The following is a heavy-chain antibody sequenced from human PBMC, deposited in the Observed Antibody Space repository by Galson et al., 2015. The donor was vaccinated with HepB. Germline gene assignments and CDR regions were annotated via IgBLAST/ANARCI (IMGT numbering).Heavy chain of an antibody. CDR3: AHGHGVPAATSPWAYFDL. Sequence: PALVKPTQTLTLTCTFSGFSLSTSGVGVGWIRQPPGKALEWLALISWNDDKRYSPSLKSRLTITKDTSKNQVVLTMTNMDPVDTATYYCAHGHGVPAATSPWAYFDLWGRGTLVTVSS. CDR2: ISWNDDK. J-gene: IGHJ2*01. D-gene: IGHD2-2*01. CDR1: GFSLSTSGVG. V-gene: IGHV2-5*01.